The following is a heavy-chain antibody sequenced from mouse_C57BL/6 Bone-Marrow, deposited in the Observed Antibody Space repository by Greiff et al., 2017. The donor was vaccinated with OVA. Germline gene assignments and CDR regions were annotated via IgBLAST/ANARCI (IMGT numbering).Heavy chain of an antibody. CDR2: IDPSDSYT. Sequence: QVQLQQPGAELVMPGASVKLSCKASGYTFTSYWMHWVKQRPGQGLEWVGEIDPSDSYTNYNQKFKGKSTLTVDKSSSTAYMQLSSLTSEDSAVYYCASGGTFPWFAYWGQGTLVTVSA. V-gene: IGHV1-69*01. CDR3: ASGGTFPWFAY. D-gene: IGHD3-3*01. J-gene: IGHJ3*01. CDR1: GYTFTSYW.